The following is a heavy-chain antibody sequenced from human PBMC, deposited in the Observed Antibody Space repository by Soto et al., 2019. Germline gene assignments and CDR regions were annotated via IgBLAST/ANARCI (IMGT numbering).Heavy chain of an antibody. CDR2: IYSDGST. CDR3: ARDAAASYCSSTSCSGGFDP. V-gene: IGHV3-23*01. J-gene: IGHJ5*02. D-gene: IGHD2-2*01. Sequence: EVQLLESGGDLVQPGGSLRLSCAASGFTFRGDAMSWVRQAPGKGLEWVSVIYSDGSTYYADSVKGRFTISRDNSKNTLYLQMNSLRAEDTAMYYCARDAAASYCSSTSCSGGFDPWGQGTLVTVSS. CDR1: GFTFRGDA.